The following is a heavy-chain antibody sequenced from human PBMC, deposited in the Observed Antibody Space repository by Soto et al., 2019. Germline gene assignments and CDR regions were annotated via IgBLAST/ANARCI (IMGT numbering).Heavy chain of an antibody. J-gene: IGHJ5*02. D-gene: IGHD2-2*01. CDR2: IWYDGSNK. Sequence: GGSLRLSCAASGFTFSSYGMHWVRQAPGKGLEWVAVIWYDGSNKYYADSVKGRFAISRDNSKNTLYLQMNSLRAEDTAVYYCARDTGYCSSTSCYLSHWFDPWGQGTLVTVS. CDR1: GFTFSSYG. V-gene: IGHV3-33*01. CDR3: ARDTGYCSSTSCYLSHWFDP.